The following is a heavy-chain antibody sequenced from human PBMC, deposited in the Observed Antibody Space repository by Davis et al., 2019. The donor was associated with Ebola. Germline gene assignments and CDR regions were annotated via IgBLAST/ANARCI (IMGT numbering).Heavy chain of an antibody. CDR1: GFTFSDYY. CDR2: IYYSGST. V-gene: IGHV4-39*01. CDR3: ARHVLLWFGELLYTGPNWFDP. Sequence: MPGGSLRLSCAASGFTFSDYYMSWIRQPPGKGLEWIGSIYYSGSTYYNPSLKSRVTISVDTSKNQFSLKLSSVTAADTAVYYCARHVLLWFGELLYTGPNWFDPWGQGTLVTVSS. D-gene: IGHD3-10*01. J-gene: IGHJ5*02.